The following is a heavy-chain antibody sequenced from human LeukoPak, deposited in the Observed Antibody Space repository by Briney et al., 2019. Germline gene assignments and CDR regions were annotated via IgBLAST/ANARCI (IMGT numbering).Heavy chain of an antibody. D-gene: IGHD5-18*01. CDR3: ARHFRGYGYAAAGIFDY. CDR2: IYYSGST. CDR1: GGSISRSSYY. Sequence: SETLSLTCTVSGGSISRSSYYWGWIRQPPGKGLEWIATIYYSGSTYYNPSLKSRVTISADTSKNQFSLRLNSVTAADTAVYYCARHFRGYGYAAAGIFDYWGQGTLVTVSS. J-gene: IGHJ4*02. V-gene: IGHV4-39*01.